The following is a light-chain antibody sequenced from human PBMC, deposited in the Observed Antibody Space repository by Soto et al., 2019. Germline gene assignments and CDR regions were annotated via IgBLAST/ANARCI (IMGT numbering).Light chain of an antibody. J-gene: IGKJ2*01. V-gene: IGKV3-15*01. Sequence: EVMMTQSPATLSVSPGERATLSCRASQSVSSNLAWYQQKPGQAPRLLIYGASTRATGIPARFSGSGSGTEFTLTISSLQSEDSAVYYCQQYNNWPPSAYTFGQGTKLEIK. CDR3: QQYNNWPPSAYT. CDR2: GAS. CDR1: QSVSSN.